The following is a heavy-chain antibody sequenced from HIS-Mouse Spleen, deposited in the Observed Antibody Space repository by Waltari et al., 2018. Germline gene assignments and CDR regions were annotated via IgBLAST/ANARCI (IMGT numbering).Heavy chain of an antibody. CDR2: IYYSGST. CDR1: GGSISSSSYY. CDR3: ARGLRLGELSLFQSAFDY. D-gene: IGHD3-16*02. J-gene: IGHJ4*02. Sequence: QLQLQESGPGLVKPSETLSLTCTVSGGSISSSSYYWGWIRQPPGTGLEWVGSIYYSGSTYYNPSLKSRVTISVDTSKNQFSLKLSSVTAADTAVYYCARGLRLGELSLFQSAFDYWGQGTLVTVSS. V-gene: IGHV4-39*07.